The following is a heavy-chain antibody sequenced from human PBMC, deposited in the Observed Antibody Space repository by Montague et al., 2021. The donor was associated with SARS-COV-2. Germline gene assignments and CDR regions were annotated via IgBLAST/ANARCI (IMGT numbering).Heavy chain of an antibody. D-gene: IGHD3-10*01. J-gene: IGHJ4*02. CDR2: IYYSGST. Sequence: SETLSLTCTVSGGSISSSYWTWIRQPPGKGLEWIGYIYYSGSTSYNPSLKSRVIMSVDTSKNQFSLKLSSVTAADTAVYYCARSSGSYSTFDFWGQGTLVTVSS. CDR1: GGSISSSY. CDR3: ARSSGSYSTFDF. V-gene: IGHV4-59*08.